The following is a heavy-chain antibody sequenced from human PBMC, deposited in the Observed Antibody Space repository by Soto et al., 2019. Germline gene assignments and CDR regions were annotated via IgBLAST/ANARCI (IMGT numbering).Heavy chain of an antibody. J-gene: IGHJ6*02. V-gene: IGHV3-30*18. CDR3: TKDKSSNLNNGDYYYYGMDL. D-gene: IGHD3-10*01. CDR2: ISYDGSNK. CDR1: GFTFSSYG. Sequence: PGGSLRLSCAASGFTFSSYGMHWVRQAPGKGLEWVAVISYDGSNKYYADSVKGRFTISRDNSKNTLYLQMNSLRAEDTAVYYCTKDKSSNLNNGDYYYYGMDLCGQGSTVTVSS.